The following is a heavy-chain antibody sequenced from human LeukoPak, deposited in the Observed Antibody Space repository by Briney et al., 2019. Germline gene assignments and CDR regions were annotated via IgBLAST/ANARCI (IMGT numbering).Heavy chain of an antibody. Sequence: GGSLRLSCAASGFTFSSYSMNWVRQAPGKGLEWVSYVTSSGSNIYYADSVKGRFTIFRDSAKNSLFLQMNSLRVEDTALYFCVRADGDFWGQGTMVTVSS. CDR1: GFTFSSYS. CDR3: VRADGDF. V-gene: IGHV3-48*01. J-gene: IGHJ4*02. CDR2: VTSSGSNI.